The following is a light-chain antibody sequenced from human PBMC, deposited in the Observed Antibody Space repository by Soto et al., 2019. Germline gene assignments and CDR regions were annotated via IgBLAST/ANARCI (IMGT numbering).Light chain of an antibody. J-gene: IGKJ3*01. V-gene: IGKV3-20*01. CDR2: GAS. Sequence: EIVLTQSPGTLSLSPGERATLSCRASQSVSSSYLAWYQQKPGQAPRLLIYGASSRATGIADRFSGIGSGTDFTLTISRLEPEDFAVYYCQPYGSSPPFTVRPGTKVDIK. CDR1: QSVSSSY. CDR3: QPYGSSPPFT.